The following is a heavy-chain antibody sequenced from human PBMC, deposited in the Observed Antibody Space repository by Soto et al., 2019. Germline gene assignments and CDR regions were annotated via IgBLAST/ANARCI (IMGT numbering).Heavy chain of an antibody. CDR2: MNPNSGNT. V-gene: IGHV1-8*01. CDR1: GYTFTSYD. Sequence: QVQLVQSGAEVKKPGASVKVSCKASGYTFTSYDINWVRQATGQGLEWMGWMNPNSGNTGYAQKFRGRVTTTRNTAIGTAYMELSSLRAEDTAVYYYARYTRGCVDYWGQGTLVTVSS. D-gene: IGHD2-15*01. J-gene: IGHJ4*02. CDR3: ARYTRGCVDY.